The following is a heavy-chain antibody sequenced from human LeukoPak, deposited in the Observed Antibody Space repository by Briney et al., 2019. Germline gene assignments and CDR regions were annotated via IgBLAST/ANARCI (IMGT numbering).Heavy chain of an antibody. J-gene: IGHJ4*02. CDR2: IYYSGST. Sequence: SEPLSLTCTVSGGSISNYFWSWVRQPPGKGLEWIGSIYYSGSTYYNPSLKSRVTISVDTSKNQFSLKLSSVTAADTAVYYCARHTTYSSITYWGQGTLVTVSS. CDR3: ARHTTYSSITY. V-gene: IGHV4-59*05. D-gene: IGHD6-13*01. CDR1: GGSISNYF.